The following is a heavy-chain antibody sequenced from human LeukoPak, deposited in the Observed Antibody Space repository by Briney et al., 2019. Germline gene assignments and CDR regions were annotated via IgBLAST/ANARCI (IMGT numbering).Heavy chain of an antibody. J-gene: IGHJ4*02. D-gene: IGHD3-16*01. CDR1: GYTFTSYD. CDR3: ASLGDGPVDY. V-gene: IGHV1-69*13. CDR2: IIPIFGTA. Sequence: ASVKVSCKASGYTFTSYDINWVRQAPGQGLEWMGGIIPIFGTANYAQKFQGRVTITADESTSTAYMELSSLRSEDTAVYYCASLGDGPVDYWGQGTLVTVSS.